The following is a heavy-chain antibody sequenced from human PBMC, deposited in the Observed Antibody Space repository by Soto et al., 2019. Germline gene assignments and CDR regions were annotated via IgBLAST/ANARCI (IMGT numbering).Heavy chain of an antibody. CDR2: INPSRGSA. CDR3: ARHLIGNNIDL. Sequence: ASVKVSCKASGYTFFKYFIHWVRQAPGQGLEWIGIINPSRGSATYGPIFQGRVSLTTDMPTSTVYMELSSLRSEYTAIYYCARHLIGNNIDLWGQGTSVTVS. D-gene: IGHD3-9*01. CDR1: GYTFFKYF. V-gene: IGHV1-46*01. J-gene: IGHJ3*01.